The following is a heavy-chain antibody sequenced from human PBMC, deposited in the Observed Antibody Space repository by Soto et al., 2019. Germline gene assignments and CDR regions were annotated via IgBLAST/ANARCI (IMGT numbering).Heavy chain of an antibody. CDR2: INPNSGGT. CDR1: GYTFTGYY. CDR3: ARDRAVAGNYYYFDMDF. J-gene: IGHJ6*02. D-gene: IGHD6-19*01. Sequence: ASVKVSCKASGYTFTGYYMHWVRQAPGQGLEWMGWINPNSGGTNYAQKFQGWVTMTKDTSISTAYMELSRLRSDDTAVYYCARDRAVAGNYYYFDMDFGGQGPTVTVSS. V-gene: IGHV1-2*04.